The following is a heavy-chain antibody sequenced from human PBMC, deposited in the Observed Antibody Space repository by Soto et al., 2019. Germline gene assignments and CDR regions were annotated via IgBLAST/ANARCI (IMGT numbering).Heavy chain of an antibody. CDR3: AKGLVVATITFLFKNIPYFDY. J-gene: IGHJ4*02. CDR1: GFTFSNAW. Sequence: PGGSLRLSCAASGFTFSNAWMSWVRQAPGKGLEWVGRIKSKTDGGTTDYAAPVKGRFTISRDDSKNTLYLQMNSLGAEDTAVYYCAKGLVVATITFLFKNIPYFDYWGQGTLVTAPQ. D-gene: IGHD5-12*01. CDR2: IKSKTDGGTT. V-gene: IGHV3-15*01.